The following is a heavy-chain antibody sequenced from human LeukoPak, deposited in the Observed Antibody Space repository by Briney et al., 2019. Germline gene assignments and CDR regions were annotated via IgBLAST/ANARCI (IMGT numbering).Heavy chain of an antibody. D-gene: IGHD3-16*02. CDR2: IYYSGST. CDR3: ASYMITFGGVIFNDAFDI. V-gene: IGHV4-30-4*01. CDR1: GGSISSGDYY. J-gene: IGHJ3*02. Sequence: SQTLSLTCTVSGGSISSGDYYWSWIRQPPGKGLEWIGYIYYSGSTYYNPSLKSRVTISVDTSKNQFSLKLSSVTAADTAVYYCASYMITFGGVIFNDAFDIWGQGTMVTVSS.